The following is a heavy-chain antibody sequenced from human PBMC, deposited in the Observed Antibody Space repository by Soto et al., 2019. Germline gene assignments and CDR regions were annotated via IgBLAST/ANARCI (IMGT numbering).Heavy chain of an antibody. CDR2: ISYDGSNK. Sequence: QVQLVESGGGVVQPGRSLRVSCAASGLTFISYAMHWVRQAPGKGLEWVAVISYDGSNKYYADSVKGRFTISRDNSKNTLYLQMNSLRAEDTAVYYCARDRTVTTGWFDPWGQGTLVTVSS. CDR3: ARDRTVTTGWFDP. CDR1: GLTFISYA. D-gene: IGHD4-17*01. J-gene: IGHJ5*02. V-gene: IGHV3-30-3*01.